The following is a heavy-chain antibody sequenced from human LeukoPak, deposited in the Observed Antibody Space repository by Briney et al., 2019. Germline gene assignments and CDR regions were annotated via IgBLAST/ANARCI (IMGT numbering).Heavy chain of an antibody. CDR1: GGSISSYY. CDR3: ATVAVIRGVTYFDY. D-gene: IGHD3-10*01. Sequence: SETLSLTCTVSGGSISSYYWSWIRQPPGKGLEWIGYIYYSGSTNYNPSLKSRVTISVDTSKNQFSLKLRSVTAADTAVYYCATVAVIRGVTYFDYWGQGTLVTVSS. V-gene: IGHV4-59*01. J-gene: IGHJ4*02. CDR2: IYYSGST.